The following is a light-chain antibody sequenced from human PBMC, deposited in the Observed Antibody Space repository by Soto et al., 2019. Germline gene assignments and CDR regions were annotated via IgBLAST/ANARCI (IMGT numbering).Light chain of an antibody. CDR3: QQYGNSLWT. Sequence: EIVLTQSPGTLSLSPGERGTLSCRASQSVSSNYLAWYQQKPGQAPRLLIYGASSRATGVPDRFSGCGSGTDFALTISRLEPEDFAMYYCQQYGNSLWTFGQGTKVDVK. V-gene: IGKV3-20*01. CDR1: QSVSSNY. J-gene: IGKJ1*01. CDR2: GAS.